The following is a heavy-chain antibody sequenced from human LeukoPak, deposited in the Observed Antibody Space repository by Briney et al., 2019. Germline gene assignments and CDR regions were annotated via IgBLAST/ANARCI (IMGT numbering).Heavy chain of an antibody. CDR3: SRGHYGPDY. CDR2: IQRDGTSP. CDR1: GFPYGSTS. J-gene: IGHJ4*02. Sequence: GGSLRLSCTASGFPYGSTSMHWVRQAPRKGLEWVSGIQRDGTSPTYADSVKGRFIISRDNAKGSVYLQMNILRAEDTAVYYCSRGHYGPDYWGQGTLVTVSS. V-gene: IGHV3-74*01. D-gene: IGHD3-16*01.